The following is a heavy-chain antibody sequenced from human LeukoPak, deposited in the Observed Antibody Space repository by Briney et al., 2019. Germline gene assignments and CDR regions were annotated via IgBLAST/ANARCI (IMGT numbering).Heavy chain of an antibody. D-gene: IGHD2-15*01. V-gene: IGHV3-21*01. CDR3: ARERKLLGYCSGGSCYSSLADDY. CDR1: GFTFSSYS. Sequence: GGSLRLSCAASGFTFSSYSMNWVRQAPGKGLEWVSSISSSSSYIYYADSVKGRFTISRDNAKNSLYLQMNSLRAEDTAVYYCARERKLLGYCSGGSCYSSLADDYWGQGTLVTVSS. CDR2: ISSSSSYI. J-gene: IGHJ4*02.